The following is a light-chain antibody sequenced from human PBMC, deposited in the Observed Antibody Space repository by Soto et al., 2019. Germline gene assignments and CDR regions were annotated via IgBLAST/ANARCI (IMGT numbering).Light chain of an antibody. CDR2: DVT. V-gene: IGLV2-14*01. CDR3: SSYTSTSTYV. CDR1: SSDVGGYNY. Sequence: QSVLTQPACVSGCPGQSITISCTGTSSDVGGYNYVSWYQQHPGKAPKFMIYDVTNRPSGVSNRFSGSKSGNTASLTISGLQAEDEADYYCSSYTSTSTYVFGTGTKVTVL. J-gene: IGLJ1*01.